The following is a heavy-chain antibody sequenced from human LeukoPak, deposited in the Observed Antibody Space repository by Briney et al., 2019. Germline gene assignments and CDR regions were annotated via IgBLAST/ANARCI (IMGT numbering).Heavy chain of an antibody. CDR3: AMAAVSGYPFDY. CDR1: GYTFTGYY. D-gene: IGHD3-3*01. J-gene: IGHJ4*02. Sequence: GASVKVSCKASGYTFTGYYMHWVRQAPGQGLEWMGGIIPIFGTANYAQKFQGRVTITTDESTSTAYMELSSLRSEDTAVYYCAMAAVSGYPFDYWGQGTLVTVSS. V-gene: IGHV1-69*05. CDR2: IIPIFGTA.